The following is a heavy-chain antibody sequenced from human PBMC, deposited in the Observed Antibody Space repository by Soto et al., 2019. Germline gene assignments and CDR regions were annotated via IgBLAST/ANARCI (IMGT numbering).Heavy chain of an antibody. CDR2: ISTSSSYS. D-gene: IGHD2-15*01. CDR1: GFTFSDHY. V-gene: IGHV3-11*03. J-gene: IGHJ6*02. CDR3: ANTLGYCSGGSCYPVYYYGMDV. Sequence: GGSLRLSCVASGFTFSDHYMTWIRQAPGKGLEWLSYISTSSSYSNYADSVKGRFTISRDNSKNTLYLQMNSLRAEDTAVYYCANTLGYCSGGSCYPVYYYGMDVWGQGTTVAVSS.